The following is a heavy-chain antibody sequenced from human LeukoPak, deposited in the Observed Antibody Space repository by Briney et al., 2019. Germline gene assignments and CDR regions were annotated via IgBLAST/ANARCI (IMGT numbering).Heavy chain of an antibody. CDR1: GFTFSSYA. CDR3: ARGRQWFAVGDYYYGMDV. V-gene: IGHV3-30-3*01. CDR2: ISYDGSNK. D-gene: IGHD3-22*01. J-gene: IGHJ6*02. Sequence: SGGSLRLSCAASGFTFSSYAMHWVRQAPGKGLEWVAVISYDGSNKYYADSVKGRFTISRDNSKNTLYLQMNSLRAEDTAVYYCARGRQWFAVGDYYYGMDVWGQGTTVTVSS.